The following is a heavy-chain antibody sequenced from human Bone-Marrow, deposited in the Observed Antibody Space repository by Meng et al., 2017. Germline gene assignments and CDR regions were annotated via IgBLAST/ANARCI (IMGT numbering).Heavy chain of an antibody. CDR1: GYTFTGYY. CDR3: ARVMAVAADFDY. J-gene: IGHJ4*02. V-gene: IGHV1-46*01. D-gene: IGHD6-19*01. CDR2: INPSGGST. Sequence: ASVKVSCKASGYTFTGYYMHWVRQAPGQGLEWMGIINPSGGSTSYAQKFQGRVTMTRDTSTSTVYMELSSLRSEDTAVYYCARVMAVAADFDYWGQGTLVTVSS.